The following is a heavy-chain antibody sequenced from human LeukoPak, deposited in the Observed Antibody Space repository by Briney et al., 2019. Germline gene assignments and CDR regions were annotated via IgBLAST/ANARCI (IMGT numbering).Heavy chain of an antibody. CDR3: AAPSGSYWKNDAFDI. CDR1: GGSISSYY. D-gene: IGHD1-26*01. J-gene: IGHJ3*02. Sequence: SETLSLTCTVSGGSISSYYWSWIRQPPGKGLEWIGYIYYSGSTNYNPSLKSRVTISVDTSKNQFSLKLSSVTAADTAVYYCAAPSGSYWKNDAFDIWGQGTMVTVSS. V-gene: IGHV4-59*01. CDR2: IYYSGST.